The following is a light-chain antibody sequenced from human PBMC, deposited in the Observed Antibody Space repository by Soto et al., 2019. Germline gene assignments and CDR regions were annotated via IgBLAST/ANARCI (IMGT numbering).Light chain of an antibody. J-gene: IGKJ1*01. CDR2: DAS. CDR3: QQYGSSPQT. V-gene: IGKV3-15*01. Sequence: EVVMTQSPATLSVSPGERATLSCRASQSVSSNVAWYQQKPGQAPRLLIYDASTRATGIPARFSGSGSGTEFTLTISSLQSEDFAVYYCQQYGSSPQTFGQGTKVDIK. CDR1: QSVSSN.